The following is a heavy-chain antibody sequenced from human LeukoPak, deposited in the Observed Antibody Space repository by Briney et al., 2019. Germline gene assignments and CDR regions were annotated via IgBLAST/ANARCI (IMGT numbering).Heavy chain of an antibody. V-gene: IGHV3-15*01. D-gene: IGHD2-8*01. CDR2: IKSKTDGRTT. J-gene: IGHJ4*02. CDR1: GFTFSNAW. Sequence: GGSLRLSCAASGFTFSNAWMSWVRQAPGKGLEWVGRIKSKTDGRTTDYAAPVKGRFTISRDDSKNTLYLQMNSLKAEDTAVYYCTTTLGYCTNGVCGDYWGQGTLVTVSS. CDR3: TTTLGYCTNGVCGDY.